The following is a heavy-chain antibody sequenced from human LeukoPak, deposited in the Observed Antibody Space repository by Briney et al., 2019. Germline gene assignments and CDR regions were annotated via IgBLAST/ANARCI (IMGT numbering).Heavy chain of an antibody. CDR3: ARARGALSY. J-gene: IGHJ4*02. CDR2: IRSDGSNK. Sequence: GGSLRLSCAASGFTFSSYCMNWVRQAPGKGLEWVAFIRSDGSNKYYADSVKGRFTISRDNSKNTLYLQMNSLRAEDTAVYFCARARGALSYWGQGTLITVSS. V-gene: IGHV3-30*02. CDR1: GFTFSSYC. D-gene: IGHD1-26*01.